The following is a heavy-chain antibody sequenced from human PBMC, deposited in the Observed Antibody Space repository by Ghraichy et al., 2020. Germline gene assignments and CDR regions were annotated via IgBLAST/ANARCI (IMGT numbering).Heavy chain of an antibody. CDR3: AIPLSRYCGGDCYPDY. J-gene: IGHJ4*02. CDR2: ISSSSSYI. V-gene: IGHV3-21*01. CDR1: GFTFSSYS. Sequence: GGSLRLSCAASGFTFSSYSMNWVRQAPGKGLEWVSSISSSSSYIYYADSVKGRFTISRDNAKNSLYLQMNSLRAEDTAVYYCAIPLSRYCGGDCYPDYWGQGTLVTVSS. D-gene: IGHD2-21*01.